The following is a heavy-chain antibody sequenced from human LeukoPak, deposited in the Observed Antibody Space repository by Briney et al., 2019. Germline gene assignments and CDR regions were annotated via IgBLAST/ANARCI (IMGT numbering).Heavy chain of an antibody. CDR2: IYHSGST. Sequence: SETLSLTCTVSGGSISSNNWWSWVRQPPGKGLEWIGEIYHSGSTNYNPSLKSRVTISVDTSKNQFSLKLSSVTAADTAVYYCARGSGYSSSWYRYYYYMDVWGKGTTVTVSS. D-gene: IGHD6-13*01. V-gene: IGHV4-4*02. J-gene: IGHJ6*03. CDR3: ARGSGYSSSWYRYYYYMDV. CDR1: GGSISSNNW.